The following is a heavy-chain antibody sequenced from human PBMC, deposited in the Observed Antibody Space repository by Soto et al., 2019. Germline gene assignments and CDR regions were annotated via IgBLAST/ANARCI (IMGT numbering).Heavy chain of an antibody. CDR2: ISYSGYP. D-gene: IGHD2-15*01. J-gene: IGHJ6*02. CDR3: ARRGGGYYYYGMDV. V-gene: IGHV4-59*08. Sequence: SETLSLTCTVSGASISNYYWSWIRQPPGKELEWIGHISYSGYPDYNPSLNGRVTISADTSNNQFSLKLTSVTAADTAVYYCARRGGGYYYYGMDVWGQGTTVTVSS. CDR1: GASISNYY.